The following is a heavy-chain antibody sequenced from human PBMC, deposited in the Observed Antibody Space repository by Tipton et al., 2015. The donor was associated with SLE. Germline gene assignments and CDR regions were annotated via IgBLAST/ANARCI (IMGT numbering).Heavy chain of an antibody. V-gene: IGHV3-30*04. CDR1: GFTFSTFP. D-gene: IGHD4/OR15-4a*01. Sequence: RSLRLSCAASGFTFSTFPMHWVRQAPGKGLEWVAGISSDGSTYNYADSVKGRFTISRDNSKNTLYLQMNSLRVEDTAMYYCAKDLTMPTGPDYHYFDLWGRGTLVIVSS. J-gene: IGHJ2*01. CDR3: AKDLTMPTGPDYHYFDL. CDR2: ISSDGSTY.